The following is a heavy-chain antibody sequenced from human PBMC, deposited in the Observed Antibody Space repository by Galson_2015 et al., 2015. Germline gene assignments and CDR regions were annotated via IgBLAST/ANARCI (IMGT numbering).Heavy chain of an antibody. CDR1: GGSISSYY. Sequence: SETLSLTCTVSGGSISSYYWSWIRQPPGKGLEWIGYIYYSGSTNYNPSLKSRVTISVDTSKNQFSLKLSSVTAADTAVYYCARGWDYYDSSGYYSDAFDIWGQGTMVTVSS. CDR3: ARGWDYYDSSGYYSDAFDI. CDR2: IYYSGST. V-gene: IGHV4-59*12. J-gene: IGHJ3*02. D-gene: IGHD3-22*01.